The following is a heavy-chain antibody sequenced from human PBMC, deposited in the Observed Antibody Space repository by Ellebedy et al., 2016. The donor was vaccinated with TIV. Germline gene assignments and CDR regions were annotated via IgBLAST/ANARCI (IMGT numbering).Heavy chain of an antibody. Sequence: PGGSLRLSCAASGFTFSNYDMSWVRQAPGRGLEWVSAVGGSGSRTYYADSVKGRFTISRDNSKNTLYLQMNSLRAEDTAVYYCAFPYGSGPHDAFDIWGQGTMVTVSS. CDR2: VGGSGSRT. D-gene: IGHD3-10*01. J-gene: IGHJ3*02. CDR3: AFPYGSGPHDAFDI. CDR1: GFTFSNYD. V-gene: IGHV3-23*01.